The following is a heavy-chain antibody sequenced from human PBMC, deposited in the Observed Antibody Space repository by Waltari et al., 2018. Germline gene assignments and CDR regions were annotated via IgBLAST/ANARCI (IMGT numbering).Heavy chain of an antibody. CDR2: INHSGST. Sequence: QVQLQQWGAGLLKPSANLSLTCAVYGGSFSGYYWSWIRQPPGKGLEWIGEINHSGSTNYNPSLKSRVTISVDTSKNQFSLKLSSVTAADTAVYYCARGRFGYYYYGMDVWGQGTTVTVSS. CDR1: GGSFSGYY. V-gene: IGHV4-34*01. J-gene: IGHJ6*02. CDR3: ARGRFGYYYYGMDV. D-gene: IGHD3-3*01.